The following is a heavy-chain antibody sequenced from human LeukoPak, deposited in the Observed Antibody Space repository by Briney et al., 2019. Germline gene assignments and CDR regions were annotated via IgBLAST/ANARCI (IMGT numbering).Heavy chain of an antibody. D-gene: IGHD2-15*01. CDR3: AKSPRSGGSGYFDY. J-gene: IGHJ4*02. Sequence: GGSLRLSCAASGFTFSSYWMHWVRQAPGKGLVWVSRINSDGSSTSYADSVKGRFTISRDNAKNTLYLQMNSLRAEDTAVYYCAKSPRSGGSGYFDYWGQGTLVTVSS. CDR1: GFTFSSYW. CDR2: INSDGSST. V-gene: IGHV3-74*01.